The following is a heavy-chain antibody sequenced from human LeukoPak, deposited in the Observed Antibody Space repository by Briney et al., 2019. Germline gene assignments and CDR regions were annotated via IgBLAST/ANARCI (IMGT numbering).Heavy chain of an antibody. CDR2: ISWNSGSI. CDR1: GFTFDDYA. V-gene: IGHV3-9*01. Sequence: GGSLRLSCAASGFTFDDYAMHWVRQAPGKGLEWVSGISWNSGSIGYADSVKGRFTISRDNAKNSLYLQMNSLRAEDTALYYCVKDIRDHILTGYPDYWGQGTLVTVSS. D-gene: IGHD3-9*01. CDR3: VKDIRDHILTGYPDY. J-gene: IGHJ4*02.